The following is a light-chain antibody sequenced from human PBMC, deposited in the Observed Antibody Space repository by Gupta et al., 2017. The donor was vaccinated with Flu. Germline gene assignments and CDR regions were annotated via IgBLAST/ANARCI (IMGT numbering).Light chain of an antibody. CDR1: TSDVGGHNS. CDR3: SSYTSGSTLILA. V-gene: IGLV2-14*01. J-gene: IGLJ2*01. CDR2: DVT. Sequence: HSTLTQPRTESWSPGQSITMSCTGTTSDVGGHNSVTWYQQRPGTAPNLIIYDVTNRPSGISNRFSGSSSGNTAALTISGLQAEDEADYYCSSYTSGSTLILAFGGGTKLTVL.